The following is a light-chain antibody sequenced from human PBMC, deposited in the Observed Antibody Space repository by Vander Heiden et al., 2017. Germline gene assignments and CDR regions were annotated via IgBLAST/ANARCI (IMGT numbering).Light chain of an antibody. CDR1: SSNIGAGYA. J-gene: IGLJ1*01. CDR2: VNN. CDR3: QSYDSSLSAPYV. Sequence: QSVLTQPPSVSGAPGQRVTISCPGSSSNIGAGYAVHWYQQLPGTAPKLLIYVNNNRPSGVPDRFSGSKSGTSASLAITGLQAEDEADYYCQSYDSSLSAPYVFGTGTKVTVV. V-gene: IGLV1-40*01.